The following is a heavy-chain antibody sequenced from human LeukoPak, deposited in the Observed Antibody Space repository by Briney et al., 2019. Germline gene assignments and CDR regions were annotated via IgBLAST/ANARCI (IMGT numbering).Heavy chain of an antibody. J-gene: IGHJ4*02. D-gene: IGHD1-26*01. CDR1: GFTVSSNY. CDR3: ARDRRGGSGDY. CDR2: ISSSSSYI. V-gene: IGHV3-21*01. Sequence: GGSLRLSCAASGFTVSSNYMSWVRQAPGKGLEWVSSISSSSSYIYYADSVKGRFTISRDNAKNSLYLQMNSLRAEDTAVYYCARDRRGGSGDYWGQGTLVTVSS.